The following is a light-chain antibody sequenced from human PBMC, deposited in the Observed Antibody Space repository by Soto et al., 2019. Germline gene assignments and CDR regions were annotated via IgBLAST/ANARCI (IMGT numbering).Light chain of an antibody. CDR1: QIVSSY. CDR3: QQRSNWPPTWT. J-gene: IGKJ1*01. CDR2: DAS. Sequence: EIVLTQSPATLSLSPGERATLSCRASQIVSSYLAWYQQKPGQAPRLLILDASNRATGIPARFSGSGSGTDFTLTISSLEPEDFAVYYCQQRSNWPPTWTFGQGTKVEIK. V-gene: IGKV3-11*01.